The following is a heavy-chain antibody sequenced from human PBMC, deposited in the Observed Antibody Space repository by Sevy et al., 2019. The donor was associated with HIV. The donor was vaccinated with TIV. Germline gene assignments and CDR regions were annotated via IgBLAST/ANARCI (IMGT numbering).Heavy chain of an antibody. CDR3: AKVHPKDRTDCSGGSCYSETAFDY. D-gene: IGHD2-15*01. CDR2: ISGSGGST. J-gene: IGHJ4*02. Sequence: GESLKISCAASGFTFSSYAMSWVRQAPGKGLEWVSAISGSGGSTYYADSVKGRFTISRDNSKNTPYLQMNSLRAEDTAVYYCAKVHPKDRTDCSGGSCYSETAFDYWGQGTLVTVSS. CDR1: GFTFSSYA. V-gene: IGHV3-23*01.